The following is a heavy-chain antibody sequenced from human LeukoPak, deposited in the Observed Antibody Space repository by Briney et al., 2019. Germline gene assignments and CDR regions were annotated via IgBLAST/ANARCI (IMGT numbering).Heavy chain of an antibody. CDR2: ISWNSAMI. CDR3: ARQRLRGYSYGSEDY. Sequence: GRSLRLSCAASGFTFDDYAIHWVRQVPGKGLEWVSGISWNSAMIVYTDSVKGRFTISRDNAKNSLYLQMNSLRAEDTALYYCARQRLRGYSYGSEDYWGQGTLVTVSS. D-gene: IGHD5-18*01. V-gene: IGHV3-9*01. CDR1: GFTFDDYA. J-gene: IGHJ4*02.